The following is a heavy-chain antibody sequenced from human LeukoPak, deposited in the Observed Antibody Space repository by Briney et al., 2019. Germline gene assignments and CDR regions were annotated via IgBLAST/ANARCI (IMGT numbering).Heavy chain of an antibody. Sequence: ASVKVSCKASGYTFTGYYMHWVRQAPGQGLEWMGWINPNSGGTNYAQKFQGRVTMSRDTSISTAYMELNRLRSDDTAVYYCARDRDYGSGIFDYWGQGTLVTVSS. D-gene: IGHD3-10*01. CDR2: INPNSGGT. J-gene: IGHJ4*02. V-gene: IGHV1-2*02. CDR1: GYTFTGYY. CDR3: ARDRDYGSGIFDY.